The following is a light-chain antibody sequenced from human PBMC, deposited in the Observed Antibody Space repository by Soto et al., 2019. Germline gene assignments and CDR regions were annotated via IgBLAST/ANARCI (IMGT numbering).Light chain of an antibody. CDR1: SSDVGDYNY. V-gene: IGLV2-14*03. J-gene: IGLJ1*01. CDR2: DVS. Sequence: QSALPQPASVSGSPGQSITISCTGTSSDVGDYNYVSWYQQHPGKAPKLMIYDVSNRPSGVSNRFSGSKSGNTASLTISGLQAEDEADYYCGSYTSSNTDVFGTGTELTVL. CDR3: GSYTSSNTDV.